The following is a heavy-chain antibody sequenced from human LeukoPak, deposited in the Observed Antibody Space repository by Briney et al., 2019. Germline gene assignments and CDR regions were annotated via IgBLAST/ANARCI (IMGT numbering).Heavy chain of an antibody. V-gene: IGHV3-72*01. J-gene: IGHJ6*02. CDR2: TRNKATSYTT. CDR1: GFNFSDHY. CDR3: CRSAMNANNGRDV. Sequence: AGSLRLSCAASGFNFSDHYIDWLRQAPGQGLKGVGRTRNKATSYTTEYAGSVEGRFTISRDVSESSLYLQMNSQRTEDTAVYYCCRSAMNANNGRDVWCQGTTVTVSS. D-gene: IGHD1/OR15-1a*01.